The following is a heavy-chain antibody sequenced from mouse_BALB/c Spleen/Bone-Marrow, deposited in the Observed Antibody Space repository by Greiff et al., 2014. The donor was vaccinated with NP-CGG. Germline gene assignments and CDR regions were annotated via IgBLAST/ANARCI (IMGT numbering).Heavy chain of an antibody. Sequence: EVHLVESGGGLVKPGGSLKLSRAASGFTFSSYAMSWVRQTPEKRLEWVASISSGGSTYYLDSVKGRFTISRDNARNILYLQMSSLRSEDTAMYYCARGGGYDYGHYYAMDYWGQGTSVTVSS. V-gene: IGHV5-6-5*01. J-gene: IGHJ4*01. CDR3: ARGGGYDYGHYYAMDY. CDR1: GFTFSSYA. CDR2: ISSGGST. D-gene: IGHD2-4*01.